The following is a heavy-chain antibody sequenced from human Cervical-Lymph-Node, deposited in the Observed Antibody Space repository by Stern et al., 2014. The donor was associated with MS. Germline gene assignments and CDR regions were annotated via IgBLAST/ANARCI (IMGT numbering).Heavy chain of an antibody. D-gene: IGHD1-1*01. CDR1: GYTFTTYY. Sequence: QVQLVQSGAEIRQPGASVKISCEASGYTFTTYYMHWVRQAPGQGLEWVALFNPSGGKTTYAQRFQGRVTVTGDTSTSTVYMELTGLRSEDTAVYYCARVLSLATSDSWGQGTLVIVSS. CDR2: FNPSGGKT. J-gene: IGHJ4*02. CDR3: ARVLSLATSDS. V-gene: IGHV1-46*01.